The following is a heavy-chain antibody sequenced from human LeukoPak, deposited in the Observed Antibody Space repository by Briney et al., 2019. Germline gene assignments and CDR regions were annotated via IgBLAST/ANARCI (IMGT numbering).Heavy chain of an antibody. Sequence: PGGSLRLSCTASGFTFSTSGMHWVRQAPGKGLEWVALISYNERNKVYSDSVKGRFTISRDNAKNTLYLQMNSLRAEDTAVYYCARDLRPGIVGATTDYWGQGTLVTVSS. CDR1: GFTFSTSG. D-gene: IGHD1-26*01. J-gene: IGHJ4*02. V-gene: IGHV3-30*03. CDR3: ARDLRPGIVGATTDY. CDR2: ISYNERNK.